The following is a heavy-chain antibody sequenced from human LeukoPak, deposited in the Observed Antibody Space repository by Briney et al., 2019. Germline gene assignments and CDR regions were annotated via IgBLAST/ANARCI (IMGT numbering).Heavy chain of an antibody. CDR2: IYYSGST. J-gene: IGHJ6*03. Sequence: SETLSLTCTVSGGSISSYYWSWIRQPPGKGLGWIGYIYYSGSTNYKSSLKSRVTISVDTSKNQFSLKLSSVTAADTAVYYCARTTEGGYSYGYFYYYYMDVWGKGTTVTISS. D-gene: IGHD5-18*01. CDR1: GGSISSYY. V-gene: IGHV4-59*01. CDR3: ARTTEGGYSYGYFYYYYMDV.